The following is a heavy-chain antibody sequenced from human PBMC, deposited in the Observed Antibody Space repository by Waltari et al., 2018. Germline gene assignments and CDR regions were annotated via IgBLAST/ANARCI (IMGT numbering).Heavy chain of an antibody. Sequence: QVQLLQSGAEVKKPGSSVKVSCKASGGSFRNYAISWVRQAPGQGLEWMGGIIPLFGKTNYAQKIQARLTITADESTTIAYMDLSSLRLEDTAGYYGARGAYSSSWFNLKAFHIWGQGTMVTVSS. CDR2: IIPLFGKT. CDR3: ARGAYSSSWFNLKAFHI. CDR1: GGSFRNYA. J-gene: IGHJ3*02. V-gene: IGHV1-69*01. D-gene: IGHD6-13*01.